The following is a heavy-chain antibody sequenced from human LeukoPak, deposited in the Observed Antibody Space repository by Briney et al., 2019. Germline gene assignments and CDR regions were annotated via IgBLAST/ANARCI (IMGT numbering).Heavy chain of an antibody. D-gene: IGHD3-10*01. CDR2: ISAYNGNT. CDR3: ARVPFGLWFGELLGGEYYFDY. J-gene: IGHJ4*02. V-gene: IGHV1-18*01. CDR1: GYTYTSYG. Sequence: ASVKVSCKASGYTYTSYGISWVRQAPGQGLEWMGWISAYNGNTNYAQKLQGRVTMTTDTSTSTAYMELRSLRSDDTAVYYCARVPFGLWFGELLGGEYYFDYWGQGTLVSVSS.